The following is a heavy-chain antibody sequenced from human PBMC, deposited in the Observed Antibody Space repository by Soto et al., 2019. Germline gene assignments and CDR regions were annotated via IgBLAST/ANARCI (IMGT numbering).Heavy chain of an antibody. CDR1: EFTFSNYG. V-gene: IGHV3-33*01. J-gene: IGHJ6*02. D-gene: IGHD3-10*01. CDR3: ARDDEYSGNGMDV. Sequence: QVQLVESGGGVVQPGRSLRLSCAASEFTFSNYGMHWVRQAPGKGLEWVAVILNDGSNRYHADSVKDRFTISRDNSKNTLYLQRNSLRAEDTAVYYWARDDEYSGNGMDVWGQGTTVTVS. CDR2: ILNDGSNR.